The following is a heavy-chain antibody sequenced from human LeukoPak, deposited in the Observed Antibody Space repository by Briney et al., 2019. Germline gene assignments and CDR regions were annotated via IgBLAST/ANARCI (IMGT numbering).Heavy chain of an antibody. CDR1: GGSLSSSSYY. CDR3: AGRLDTAMVGDYFDY. CDR2: IYYSGST. V-gene: IGHV4-39*01. D-gene: IGHD5-18*01. Sequence: PSETLSLTCTVSGGSLSSSSYYWGWIRQPPGKGLEWIGSIYYSGSTYYNPSLKSRVTISVDTSKNQFSLKLSAVTAADRAVYYCAGRLDTAMVGDYFDYWGQGTLVTVSS. J-gene: IGHJ4*02.